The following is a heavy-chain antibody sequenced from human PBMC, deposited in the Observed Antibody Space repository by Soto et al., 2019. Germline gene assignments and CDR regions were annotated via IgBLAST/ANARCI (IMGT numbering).Heavy chain of an antibody. CDR2: ISVYNGNT. Sequence: QVQLVQSGAEVKKPGASVKVSCKASGYTFTSYVISWVRQAPGQGLEWMGWISVYNGNTNYAQKLQGRVTLTTDTPTSTAYMELRSLRSDDTAVYYCTRASEGYSGAWHDYWGQGTLVTVSS. V-gene: IGHV1-18*01. D-gene: IGHD6-19*01. CDR3: TRASEGYSGAWHDY. J-gene: IGHJ4*02. CDR1: GYTFTSYV.